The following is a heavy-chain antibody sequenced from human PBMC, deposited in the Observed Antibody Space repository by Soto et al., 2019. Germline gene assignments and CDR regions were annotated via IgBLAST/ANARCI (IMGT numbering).Heavy chain of an antibody. CDR3: ARGLILWFGELSRRGGYYCSLDV. D-gene: IGHD3-10*01. CDR2: INDSGNI. J-gene: IGHJ6*03. Sequence: QVQLQQWGAGLLKPSETLSLTCAVYGGSFSGYQWSWIRQTPGKGLEWIGEINDSGNINYNPSLKSRLSIFLETRKKQISLKLSSVTGADTAVYYCARGLILWFGELSRRGGYYCSLDVWGKGTTVIVSS. V-gene: IGHV4-34*01. CDR1: GGSFSGYQ.